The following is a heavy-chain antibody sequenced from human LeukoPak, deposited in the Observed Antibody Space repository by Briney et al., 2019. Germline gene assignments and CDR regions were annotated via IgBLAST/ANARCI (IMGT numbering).Heavy chain of an antibody. Sequence: QPGGSLRLSCAASGFTYSNYWMSWVRQAPGKGLEWVANIKQDGSEIYYVDSVKGRFTISRDNAKNSLYLQMNSLRAEDTAVYYCARGIGGADHWGQGTLVTVSS. CDR3: ARGIGGADH. CDR1: GFTYSNYW. D-gene: IGHD2-21*01. J-gene: IGHJ4*02. CDR2: IKQDGSEI. V-gene: IGHV3-7*01.